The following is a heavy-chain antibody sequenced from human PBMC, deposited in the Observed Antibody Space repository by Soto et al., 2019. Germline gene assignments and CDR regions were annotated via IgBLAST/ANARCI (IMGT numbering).Heavy chain of an antibody. CDR1: GGSISSSSYY. Sequence: PLETLSLTCTVSGGSISSSSYYWGWIRQPPGKGLEWIGSIYYSGSTYYNPSLKSRVTISVDTSKNQFSLKLSSVTAADTAVYYCARHLCSGGSCYYFDYWGQGTLVTVSS. CDR3: ARHLCSGGSCYYFDY. CDR2: IYYSGST. V-gene: IGHV4-39*01. D-gene: IGHD2-15*01. J-gene: IGHJ4*02.